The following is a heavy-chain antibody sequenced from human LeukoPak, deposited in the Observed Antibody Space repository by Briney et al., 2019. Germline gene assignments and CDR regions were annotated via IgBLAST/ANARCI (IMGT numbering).Heavy chain of an antibody. CDR2: ISAYNGNT. CDR3: ARDGDCSSTSCRRGFDP. D-gene: IGHD2-2*01. J-gene: IGHJ5*02. V-gene: IGHV1-18*01. CDR1: GYTFTSYG. Sequence: ASVKVSCKASGYTFTSYGISWVRQAPGQGVEWMGWISAYNGNTNYAQKLQGRVTMTTDTSTSTAYMELRSLRSDDTAVYYCARDGDCSSTSCRRGFDPCGHGTLVTVSS.